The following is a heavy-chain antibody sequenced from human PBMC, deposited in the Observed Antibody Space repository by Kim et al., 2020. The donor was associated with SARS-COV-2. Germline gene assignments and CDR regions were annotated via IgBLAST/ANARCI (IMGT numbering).Heavy chain of an antibody. J-gene: IGHJ3*02. D-gene: IGHD3-22*01. V-gene: IGHV4-34*01. CDR2: INHSGST. CDR3: ASLGDYYDSSGYYRRAFDI. CDR1: GGSFSGYY. Sequence: SETLSLTCAVYGGSFSGYYWSWIRQPPGKGLEWIGEINHSGSTNYNPSLKSRVTISVDTSKNQFSLKLSSVTAADTAVYYCASLGDYYDSSGYYRRAFDIWGQGTMVTVSS.